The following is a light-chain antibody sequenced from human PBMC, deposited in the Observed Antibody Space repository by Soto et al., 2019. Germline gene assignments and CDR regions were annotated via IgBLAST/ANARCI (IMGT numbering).Light chain of an antibody. J-gene: IGKJ4*01. V-gene: IGKV1-27*01. CDR3: QKYKRAPLT. CDR1: RGIGIY. CDR2: AAP. Sequence: DIQMTQSPSSLSASFGDRVTMTCRASRGIGIYLAWFQHRPGNTPKLLIYAAPTLQSGVPSRFSGSGSGTDFTLTISSLQPEDVATDECQKYKRAPLTFGGGTRVEIK.